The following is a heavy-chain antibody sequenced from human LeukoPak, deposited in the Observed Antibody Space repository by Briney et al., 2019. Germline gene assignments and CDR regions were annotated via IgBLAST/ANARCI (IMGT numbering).Heavy chain of an antibody. J-gene: IGHJ3*02. CDR1: GGSISPDY. CDR2: VSYTGRT. Sequence: SETLSLTCSVSGGSISPDYWTWIRQPPGKGLEYIASVSYTGRTKYNPSLQSRLTISLDTSNNHFSLQLTSVTAADTAVYYCARLLDYDNSGAPDIFDSWGQGTMVTVSS. V-gene: IGHV4-59*01. CDR3: ARLLDYDNSGAPDIFDS. D-gene: IGHD3-22*01.